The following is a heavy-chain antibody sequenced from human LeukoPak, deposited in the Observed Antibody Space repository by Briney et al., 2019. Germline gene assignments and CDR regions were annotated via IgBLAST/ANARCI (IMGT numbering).Heavy chain of an antibody. Sequence: PGVSLRLSCAPSEFTLSDHWMSWVRQAPGKGLEWVAHINQAGSEKQYVDSVKGRFTISRDNTRNSLFLHMNSLRPEDSAVYYCARGHYGLASWGQGTLVTVSS. CDR3: ARGHYGLAS. V-gene: IGHV3-7*04. J-gene: IGHJ5*02. D-gene: IGHD3-10*01. CDR2: INQAGSEK. CDR1: EFTLSDHW.